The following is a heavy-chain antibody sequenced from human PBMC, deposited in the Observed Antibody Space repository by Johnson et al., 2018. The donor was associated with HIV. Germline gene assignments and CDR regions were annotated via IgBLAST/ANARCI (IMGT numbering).Heavy chain of an antibody. Sequence: VQLVESGGGLVQPGGSLRLSCAASGFTFSSYWMHWVRQAPGKGLVWVSRIKSKADGGTPDSAAHVKGRFTNSRNDTKTTLYLKMTSRKIEDTALYYCSTNSGTPKYRSTWRDSFDIWGQGTMVTVSS. CDR2: IKSKADGGTP. D-gene: IGHD6-13*01. J-gene: IGHJ3*02. CDR1: GFTFSSYW. V-gene: IGHV3-15*07. CDR3: STNSGTPKYRSTWRDSFDI.